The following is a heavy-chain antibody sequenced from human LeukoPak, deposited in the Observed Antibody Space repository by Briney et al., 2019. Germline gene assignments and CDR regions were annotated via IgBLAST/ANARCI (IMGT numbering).Heavy chain of an antibody. D-gene: IGHD6-6*01. CDR1: GFTFSSYA. V-gene: IGHV3-23*01. CDR2: ISGSGGST. J-gene: IGHJ5*02. CDR3: AKDPRSAEYSSSSDQRNWFDP. Sequence: PGRSLRLSCAASGFTFSSYAMSWVRQAPGKGLERVSAISGSGGSTYYADSVKGRFTISRDNSKNTLYLQMNSLRAEDTAVYYCAKDPRSAEYSSSSDQRNWFDPWGQGTLVTVSS.